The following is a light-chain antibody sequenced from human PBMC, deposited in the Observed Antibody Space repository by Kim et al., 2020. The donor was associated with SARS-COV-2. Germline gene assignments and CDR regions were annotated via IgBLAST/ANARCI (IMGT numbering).Light chain of an antibody. CDR3: QTWGTGIHVV. CDR2: LNSDGSH. Sequence: SGKRTCTLSSGHSSYAIAWHQQQPEKGPRYLMKLNSDGSHSKGDGIPDRFSGSSSGAERYLTISSLQSEDEADYYCQTWGTGIHVVFGGGTQLTVL. CDR1: SGHSSYA. V-gene: IGLV4-69*01. J-gene: IGLJ2*01.